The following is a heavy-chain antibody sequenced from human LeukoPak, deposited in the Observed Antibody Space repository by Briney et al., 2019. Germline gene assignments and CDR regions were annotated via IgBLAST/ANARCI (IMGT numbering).Heavy chain of an antibody. J-gene: IGHJ4*02. CDR1: GFIFSSYA. Sequence: LPGGSLRLSCAASGFIFSSYAMTWVRQAPGRGLEWLSTISGSGTTTYYVDSVKGRFTVSRDNSKNTLYLQMNSLRAEDTAVYYCARQYSGYDWGQGTLVTVSS. CDR3: ARQYSGYD. V-gene: IGHV3-23*01. CDR2: ISGSGTTT. D-gene: IGHD5-12*01.